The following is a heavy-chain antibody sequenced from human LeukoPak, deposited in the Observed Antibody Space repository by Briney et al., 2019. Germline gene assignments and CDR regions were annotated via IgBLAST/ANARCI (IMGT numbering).Heavy chain of an antibody. V-gene: IGHV3-7*04. Sequence: GGSLRLSCAASGFDFDNYWMTWVRQVPGKGLEWVANMNQDGSEQYYVDSVKGRFTISRDNGKKSLYLQMNSLRAEDTAVYYCSRGQGCAYWGRGTLVTVSS. CDR2: MNQDGSEQ. J-gene: IGHJ4*02. CDR3: SRGQGCAY. CDR1: GFDFDNYW. D-gene: IGHD2-8*01.